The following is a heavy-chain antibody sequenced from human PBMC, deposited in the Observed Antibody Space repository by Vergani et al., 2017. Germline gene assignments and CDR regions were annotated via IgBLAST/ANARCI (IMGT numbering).Heavy chain of an antibody. J-gene: IGHJ6*02. CDR2: IYYSGST. V-gene: IGHV4-59*11. D-gene: IGHD1-26*01. CDR3: AREVGATSMDV. CDR1: GGSISSHY. Sequence: QVQLQESGPGLVKPSETLSLTCTVSGGSISSHYWSWIRQPPGKGLEWIGYIYYSGSTNYNPSLKSRVTISVDTSKNQFSLKLSSVTAADTAVYYCAREVGATSMDVWGQGTTVTVSS.